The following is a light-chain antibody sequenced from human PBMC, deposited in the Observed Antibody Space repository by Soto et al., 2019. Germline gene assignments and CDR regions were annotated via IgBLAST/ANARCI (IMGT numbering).Light chain of an antibody. CDR3: QQYKTYWS. Sequence: DIQMTQSPSTLSASVGDRITITCRASQSISSWLAWYQQKSGKAPKVLIYKASSLESVVPSRCSGSGSGTEFTLTISSLHPDDFATYYCQQYKTYWSFGQGTKVEIK. CDR1: QSISSW. CDR2: KAS. V-gene: IGKV1-5*03. J-gene: IGKJ1*01.